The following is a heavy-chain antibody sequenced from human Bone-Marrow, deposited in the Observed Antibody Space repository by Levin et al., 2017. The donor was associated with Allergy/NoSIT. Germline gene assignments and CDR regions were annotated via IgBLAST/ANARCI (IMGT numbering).Heavy chain of an antibody. V-gene: IGHV1-3*01. Sequence: GESLKISCKASGYSFTNYYVHWVRQAPGQRLEWMGWINPGNGNSKYSQKLQDRVTIARDTSASTGYMELSSLRSEDTAVYYCARGTGASWFDPWGQGTLVTVSS. CDR1: GYSFTNYY. J-gene: IGHJ5*02. CDR3: ARGTGASWFDP. D-gene: IGHD1/OR15-1a*01. CDR2: INPGNGNS.